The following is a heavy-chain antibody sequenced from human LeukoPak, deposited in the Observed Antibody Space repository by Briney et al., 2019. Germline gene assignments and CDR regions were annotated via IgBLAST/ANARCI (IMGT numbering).Heavy chain of an antibody. Sequence: SETLSLTCTVSGGSISSSSYYWGWIRQPPGKGLERIGSIYYSGSTYYNPSPKSRVTISVDTSKNQFSLKLSSVTAADTAVYYCARLRITVTTAPFDYWGQGTLVTVSS. CDR1: GGSISSSSYY. CDR3: ARLRITVTTAPFDY. V-gene: IGHV4-39*01. CDR2: IYYSGST. J-gene: IGHJ4*02. D-gene: IGHD4-4*01.